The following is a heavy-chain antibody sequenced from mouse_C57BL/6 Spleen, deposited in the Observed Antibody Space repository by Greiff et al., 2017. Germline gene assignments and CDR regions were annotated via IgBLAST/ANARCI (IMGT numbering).Heavy chain of an antibody. CDR1: GYTFTEYT. V-gene: IGHV1-62-2*01. D-gene: IGHD2-2*01. J-gene: IGHJ4*01. Sequence: VQLVESGAELVKPGASVKLSCKASGYTFTEYTIHWVKQRSGQGLEWIGWFYPGSGSIKYNEKFKDKATLTADKSSSTVYMELSRLTSEDSAVYFCARHEEIYYGYDGAMDYWGQGTSVTVSS. CDR2: FYPGSGSI. CDR3: ARHEEIYYGYDGAMDY.